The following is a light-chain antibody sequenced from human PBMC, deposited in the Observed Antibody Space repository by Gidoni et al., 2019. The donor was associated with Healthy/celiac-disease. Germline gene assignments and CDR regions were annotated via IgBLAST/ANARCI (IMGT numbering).Light chain of an antibody. CDR1: SSDVGGYNY. CDR2: EVS. J-gene: IGLJ2*01. Sequence: QSALTQPVSVSGSPGQPITIPRTGTSSDVGGYNYVSWYQQHPGKAPKLMIYEVSNRPSGVSNRFSGSKSGNTASLTISGLQAEDEADYYCSSYTSSSTLVFGGGTKLTVL. V-gene: IGLV2-14*01. CDR3: SSYTSSSTLV.